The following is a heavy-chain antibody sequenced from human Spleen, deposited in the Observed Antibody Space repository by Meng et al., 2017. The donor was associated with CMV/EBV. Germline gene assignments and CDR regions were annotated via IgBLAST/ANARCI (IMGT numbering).Heavy chain of an antibody. CDR2: INPNSGGT. CDR1: GYTFTGYY. V-gene: IGHV1-2*02. J-gene: IGHJ4*02. Sequence: ASVKVSCKASGYTFTGYYRHWVRQAPGQGLEWMGWINPNSGGTNYAQKFQGRVTMTRDTSISTAYMELSRLRSDDTAVYYCARDRGSIVGATNYFDYWGQGTLVTVSS. D-gene: IGHD1-26*01. CDR3: ARDRGSIVGATNYFDY.